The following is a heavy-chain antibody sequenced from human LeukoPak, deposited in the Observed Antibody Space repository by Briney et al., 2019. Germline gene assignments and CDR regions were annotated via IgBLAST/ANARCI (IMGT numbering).Heavy chain of an antibody. Sequence: ASVKVSCKASGYTFTSYGISWVRQAPGQGLEWMGWISAYNGNTNYAQKLQGRVTMTTDTSTSTAYMELRSLRSDDTAVYYCASAIAAAGTGDAFDIWGQGTMVTVSS. D-gene: IGHD6-13*01. CDR3: ASAIAAAGTGDAFDI. CDR1: GYTFTSYG. CDR2: ISAYNGNT. J-gene: IGHJ3*02. V-gene: IGHV1-18*01.